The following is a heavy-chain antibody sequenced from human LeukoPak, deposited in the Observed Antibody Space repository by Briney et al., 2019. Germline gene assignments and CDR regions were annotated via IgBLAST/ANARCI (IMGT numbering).Heavy chain of an antibody. V-gene: IGHV1-24*01. CDR3: ATAPIFGRRYYYYGMDV. CDR2: FDPEDGET. CDR1: GYTLTELS. J-gene: IGHJ6*02. Sequence: ASVKVSCKVSGYTLTELSMHWVRQAPGKVLEWMGGFDPEDGETIYAQKFQGRVTMTEDTSTDTAYMELSSLRSEDTAVYYCATAPIFGRRYYYYGMDVWGQGTTVTVSS. D-gene: IGHD3-3*01.